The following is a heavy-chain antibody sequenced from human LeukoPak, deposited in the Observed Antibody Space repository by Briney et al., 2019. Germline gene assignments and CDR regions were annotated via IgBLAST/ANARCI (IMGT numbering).Heavy chain of an antibody. Sequence: ASVKVSCKASGYTFTSYGISWVRQAPGQGLEWMGWISAYNGNTNYAQKLQGRVTMTRDTSTSTVYMELSSLRSEDTAVYYCARDSVVGATDAFDIWGQGTMVTVSS. D-gene: IGHD1-26*01. J-gene: IGHJ3*02. CDR1: GYTFTSYG. CDR3: ARDSVVGATDAFDI. V-gene: IGHV1-18*01. CDR2: ISAYNGNT.